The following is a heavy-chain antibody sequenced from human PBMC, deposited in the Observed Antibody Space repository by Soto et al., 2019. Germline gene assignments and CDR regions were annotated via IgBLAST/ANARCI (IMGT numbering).Heavy chain of an antibody. CDR3: ARGVGYYYMDV. CDR2: INHSGNT. Sequence: SETLSLTCAVYGESFGGYYWSWIRQPPGKGLEWIGEINHSGNTNYNPSLKSRITISVDTSKNQFSLGLSSVTAADTAVYYCARGVGYYYMDVWDKGTTVTVSS. V-gene: IGHV4-34*01. CDR1: GESFGGYY. J-gene: IGHJ6*03.